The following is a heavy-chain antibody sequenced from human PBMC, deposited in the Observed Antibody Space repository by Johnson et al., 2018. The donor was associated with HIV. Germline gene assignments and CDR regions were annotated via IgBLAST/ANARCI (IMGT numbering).Heavy chain of an antibody. CDR3: ARDLTNWGVGDAFDI. Sequence: QVQLVESGGGVVQPGRSLKLSCAASGFTFSSYAMHWVRQAPGKGLAWVAVISYAGRTKSYADSVKGRFTISRDNSKNTLYLQMNSLRAEDTAVYYCARDLTNWGVGDAFDIWGQGTMVTVSS. CDR2: ISYAGRTK. D-gene: IGHD7-27*01. V-gene: IGHV3-30-3*01. J-gene: IGHJ3*02. CDR1: GFTFSSYA.